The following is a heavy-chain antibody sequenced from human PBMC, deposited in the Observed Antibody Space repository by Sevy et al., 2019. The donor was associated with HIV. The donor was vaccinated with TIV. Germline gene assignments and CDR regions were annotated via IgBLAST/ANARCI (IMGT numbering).Heavy chain of an antibody. J-gene: IGHJ4*02. CDR3: ARVWDDSYGNKFDY. Sequence: ASVKVSCKASGYTFTGYYMHWVRRAPGQGLEWMGWINPNSGGTNYAQKFQGRVTMTRDTSISTAYMELSRLRSDDTAVYYCARVWDDSYGNKFDYWGQGTLVTVSS. CDR1: GYTFTGYY. V-gene: IGHV1-2*02. CDR2: INPNSGGT. D-gene: IGHD5-18*01.